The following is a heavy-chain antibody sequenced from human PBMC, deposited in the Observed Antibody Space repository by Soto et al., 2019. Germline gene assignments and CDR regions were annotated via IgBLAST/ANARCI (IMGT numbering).Heavy chain of an antibody. CDR2: IYHSGST. CDR3: ASTGYSSSWYVY. V-gene: IGHV4-30-2*01. CDR1: GGSISSGGYS. D-gene: IGHD6-13*01. Sequence: QLQLQESGSALVKPSQTLSLTCAVSGGSISSGGYSWSWIRQPPGKGLEWIWYIYHSGSTYYNPSLKSRVTLSVDRSKNQFSLKLSSVTAADTAVYYCASTGYSSSWYVYWGQGTLVTVSS. J-gene: IGHJ4*02.